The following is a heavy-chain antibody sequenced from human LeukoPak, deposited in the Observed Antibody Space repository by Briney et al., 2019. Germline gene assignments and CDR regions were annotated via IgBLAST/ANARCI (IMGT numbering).Heavy chain of an antibody. Sequence: SETLSLTCAVCGGSFSGYYWSWIRQPPGKGLEWIGEINHSGSTNYNPSLKSRVTISVDTSKNQFSLKLSSVTAADTAVYYCARTITHYYDSSGYYADYWGQGTLVTVSS. CDR2: INHSGST. D-gene: IGHD3-22*01. J-gene: IGHJ4*02. CDR3: ARTITHYYDSSGYYADY. CDR1: GGSFSGYY. V-gene: IGHV4-34*01.